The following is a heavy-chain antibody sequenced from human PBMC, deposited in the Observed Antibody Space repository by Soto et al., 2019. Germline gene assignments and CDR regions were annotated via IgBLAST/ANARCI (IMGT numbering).Heavy chain of an antibody. CDR1: GFTFSDYY. Sequence: QGRLVESGGGLVKPGGSLRLSCEASGFTFSDYYMAWIRQAPGKGLEWVSYITGSGSVMYYAGSVKGRCTTSRDNARNTLFLHIRSLRAEDTAVYYCARADWQRRDWNDPFDYWGQGTLVTVSS. J-gene: IGHJ4*02. CDR3: ARADWQRRDWNDPFDY. CDR2: ITGSGSVM. V-gene: IGHV3-11*01. D-gene: IGHD1-1*01.